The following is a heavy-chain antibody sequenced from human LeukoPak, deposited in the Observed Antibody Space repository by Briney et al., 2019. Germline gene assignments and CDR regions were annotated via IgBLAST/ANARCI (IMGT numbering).Heavy chain of an antibody. D-gene: IGHD3-3*01. CDR1: GGSISSGGYS. J-gene: IGHJ4*02. CDR3: ARAGHHDFWSGTKSAWFDY. V-gene: IGHV4-30-2*01. CDR2: IYHSGST. Sequence: SQTLSLTCAVSGGSISSGGYSWSWIRQPPGKGLEWIGYIYHSGSTYYNPSLKSRVTISVDRTKNQFSLRLSSVTAADTAVYYCARAGHHDFWSGTKSAWFDYWGQGTLVTVSS.